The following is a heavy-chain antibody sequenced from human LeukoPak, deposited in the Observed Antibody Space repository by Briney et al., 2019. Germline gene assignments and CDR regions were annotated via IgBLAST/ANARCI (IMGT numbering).Heavy chain of an antibody. CDR2: IYYSGST. V-gene: IGHV4-59*01. J-gene: IGHJ6*03. CDR3: ARVTHYYDSSGYWENYYYYYMDV. CDR1: GGSFSGYY. Sequence: SETLSLTCAVYGGSFSGYYWSWIRQPPGKGLEWIGYIYYSGSTNYNPSLKSRVTISVDTSKNQFSLKLSSVTAADTAVYYCARVTHYYDSSGYWENYYYYYMDVWGKGTTVTISS. D-gene: IGHD3-22*01.